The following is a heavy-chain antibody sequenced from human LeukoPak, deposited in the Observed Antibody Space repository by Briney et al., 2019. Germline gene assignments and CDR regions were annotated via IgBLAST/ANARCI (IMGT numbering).Heavy chain of an antibody. Sequence: GGSLRLSCAASGFTFSSYAMSWVRQAPGKGLEWVPGISGGGSGTYYADSVKGRFTISRDNSKNTLDLQMNSLRAEDTAVYYCARRNVDTAMVRFDYWGQGTLVTVSS. CDR3: ARRNVDTAMVRFDY. CDR2: ISGGGSGT. V-gene: IGHV3-23*01. D-gene: IGHD5-18*01. CDR1: GFTFSSYA. J-gene: IGHJ4*02.